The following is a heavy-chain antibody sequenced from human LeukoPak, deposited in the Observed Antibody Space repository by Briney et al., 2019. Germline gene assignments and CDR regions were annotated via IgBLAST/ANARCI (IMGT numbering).Heavy chain of an antibody. J-gene: IGHJ6*03. V-gene: IGHV4-4*09. CDR2: MYNSGNT. CDR3: ARLGYCSTTACYKRGYIYYYYMDV. Sequence: SETLSLTCTVSGASITTDYWSWVRQTPGKGLEWIGYMYNSGNTKYNPSLRSRVTFSLDTSKNLFSLNVSSVTAADTAVYYCARLGYCSTTACYKRGYIYYYYMDVWGKGTTVTVSS. D-gene: IGHD2-2*02. CDR1: GASITTDY.